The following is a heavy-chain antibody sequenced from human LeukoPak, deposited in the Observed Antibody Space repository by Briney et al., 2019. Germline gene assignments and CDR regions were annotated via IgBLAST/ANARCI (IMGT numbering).Heavy chain of an antibody. CDR2: IYYSGST. J-gene: IGHJ3*02. CDR1: GGSISSYY. V-gene: IGHV4-59*01. CDR3: ARDFSGSRTDDAFDI. Sequence: SETLSLTCTVSGGSISSYYWGWIRQPPGKGLEWIGDIYYSGSTNYNPSLKSRVTISVDTSKNQFSLKLSSVTAADTAVYYCARDFSGSRTDDAFDIWGQGTMVTVSS. D-gene: IGHD1-26*01.